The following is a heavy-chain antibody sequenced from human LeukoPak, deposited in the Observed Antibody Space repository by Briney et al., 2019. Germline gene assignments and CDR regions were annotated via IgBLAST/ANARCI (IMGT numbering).Heavy chain of an antibody. Sequence: PSETLSLTCTVSGASISSYYWSWIRQPPGKGLEWVGYVSYSGSTTYNPPLKSRVTISVDTSKNQFSLKLSSVTAADTAVYYCARSRITMVRGVDYWGQGTLVTVSS. CDR3: ARSRITMVRGVDY. V-gene: IGHV4-59*12. D-gene: IGHD3-10*01. J-gene: IGHJ4*02. CDR1: GASISSYY. CDR2: VSYSGST.